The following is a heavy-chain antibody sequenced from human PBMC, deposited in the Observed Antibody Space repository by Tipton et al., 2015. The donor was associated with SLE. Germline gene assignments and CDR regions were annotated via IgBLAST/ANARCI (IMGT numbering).Heavy chain of an antibody. CDR3: AKSQGLTLLRGEDIDY. J-gene: IGHJ4*02. CDR2: IHYSGST. D-gene: IGHD2-15*01. CDR1: GGSISRDAYY. Sequence: TLSLTCSVSGGSISRDAYYWTWIRQLPGKGLEWIGYIHYSGSTYYNPSLTSRLTISVDTSKNQFSLRLNSVTAADTAVYYCAKSQGLTLLRGEDIDYWGQGTQATVSS. V-gene: IGHV4-31*03.